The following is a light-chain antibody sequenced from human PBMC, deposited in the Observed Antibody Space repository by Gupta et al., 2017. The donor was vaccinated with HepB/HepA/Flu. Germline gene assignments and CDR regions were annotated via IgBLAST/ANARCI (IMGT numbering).Light chain of an antibody. CDR2: GKN. V-gene: IGLV3-19*01. CDR1: SLRSYY. J-gene: IGLJ2*01. CDR3: NYRDRSGTGV. Sequence: SSELTQDPAVSVALGQTVRITCQGDSLRSYYASWYQQTPGPAPGLVIYGKNNRPSGIPDRGSASCSGKTASSNITGAQAEDDADEYCNYRDRSGTGVFGGGTKMTVL.